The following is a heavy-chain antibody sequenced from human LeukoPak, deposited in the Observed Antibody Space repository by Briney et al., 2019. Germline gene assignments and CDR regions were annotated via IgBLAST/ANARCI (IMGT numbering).Heavy chain of an antibody. CDR3: ARGAGGVATRNYYYHGMDV. CDR1: GGTFSSYA. Sequence: ASVKVSCKASGGTFSSYAISWVRQAPGQGLEWMGGIIPIFGTANYAQKFQGRVTITADESTSTAYMELSSLRSEDTAVYYCARGAGGVATRNYYYHGMDVWGKGTTVTVSS. D-gene: IGHD5-12*01. J-gene: IGHJ6*04. V-gene: IGHV1-69*01. CDR2: IIPIFGTA.